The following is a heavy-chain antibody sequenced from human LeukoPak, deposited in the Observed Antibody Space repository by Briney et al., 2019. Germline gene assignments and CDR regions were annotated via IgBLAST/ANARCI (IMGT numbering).Heavy chain of an antibody. V-gene: IGHV3-30*01. CDR3: ARSCYDFWSGYCHPFEY. Sequence: GGSLRLSCAASGFTFSSYAMHWVRQAPGKGLEGVAVISYDGNNKYYADSVKGRFSISRDNSKNTLYLQMNSQRAEYTGVYYCARSCYDFWSGYCHPFEYWGQGTLVTVSS. D-gene: IGHD3-3*01. CDR1: GFTFSSYA. J-gene: IGHJ4*02. CDR2: ISYDGNNK.